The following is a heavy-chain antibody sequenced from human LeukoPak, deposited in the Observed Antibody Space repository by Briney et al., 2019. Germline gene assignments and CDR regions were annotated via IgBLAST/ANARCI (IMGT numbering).Heavy chain of an antibody. CDR3: ASLSMEVVVAAKFVGY. J-gene: IGHJ4*02. Sequence: PGGSPRLSCAASGFTFSSYWMSWVRQAPGKGLEWVANIKQDGSEKYYVDSVKGRFTISRDNAKNSLYLQMNSLSAEDTAVYYCASLSMEVVVAAKFVGYWGQGTLVTVSS. V-gene: IGHV3-7*01. D-gene: IGHD2-15*01. CDR2: IKQDGSEK. CDR1: GFTFSSYW.